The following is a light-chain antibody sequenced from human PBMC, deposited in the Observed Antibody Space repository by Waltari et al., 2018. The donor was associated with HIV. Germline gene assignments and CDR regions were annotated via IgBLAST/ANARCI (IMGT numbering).Light chain of an antibody. V-gene: IGKV3-11*01. CDR1: QTISSN. CDR2: GSS. Sequence: DIVMTQSPATVSVSPGERATLSCRASQTISSNLAWYQQKPGQSPRLLIYGSSTRAAGIPARFSGSGSGTDFTLTISSLEPEDFAVYYCQQRSNWPPNTFGQGTKLEIK. J-gene: IGKJ2*01. CDR3: QQRSNWPPNT.